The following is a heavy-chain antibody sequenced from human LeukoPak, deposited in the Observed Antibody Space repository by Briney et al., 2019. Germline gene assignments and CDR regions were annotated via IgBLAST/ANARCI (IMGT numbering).Heavy chain of an antibody. J-gene: IGHJ6*02. Sequence: SETLSLTCTVSGGSISSYYWSWIRQSPGTGLEWIGYVYSSGSTKYNPSLESRVTISVDTSKNQFSLRLSSVTAADTAVYYCTRDRKYCDDSGGYSPSYCYGMDVWGQGTTVTVSS. V-gene: IGHV4-59*01. CDR1: GGSISSYY. D-gene: IGHD3-22*01. CDR3: TRDRKYCDDSGGYSPSYCYGMDV. CDR2: VYSSGST.